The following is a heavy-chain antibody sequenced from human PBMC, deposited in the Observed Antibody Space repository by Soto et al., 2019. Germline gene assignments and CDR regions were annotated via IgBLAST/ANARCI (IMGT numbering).Heavy chain of an antibody. CDR1: GFTFSSYG. Sequence: PGGSLRLSCAASGFTFSSYGMHWVRQAPGKGLEWVAVISYDGSNKYYADSVKGRFTISRDNSKNTLYLQMNSLRAEDTAVYYCAKDIIYFHSKSFGMDVWGQGTTVTVSS. CDR3: AKDIIYFHSKSFGMDV. D-gene: IGHD4-4*01. J-gene: IGHJ6*02. CDR2: ISYDGSNK. V-gene: IGHV3-30*18.